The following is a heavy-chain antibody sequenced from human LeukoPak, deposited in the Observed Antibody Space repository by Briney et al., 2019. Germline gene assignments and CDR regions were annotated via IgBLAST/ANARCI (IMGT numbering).Heavy chain of an antibody. V-gene: IGHV4-34*01. CDR2: INHSGST. Sequence: SETLSLTCAVYGGSFSGYHWSWIRQPPGKGLEWIGEINHSGSTNYNPSLKSRVTISVDTSKNQFSLKLSSVTAADTAVYYCARPRVSGSVVVPAAYRDYYYGMDVWGQGTTVTVSS. CDR1: GGSFSGYH. D-gene: IGHD2-2*01. CDR3: ARPRVSGSVVVPAAYRDYYYGMDV. J-gene: IGHJ6*02.